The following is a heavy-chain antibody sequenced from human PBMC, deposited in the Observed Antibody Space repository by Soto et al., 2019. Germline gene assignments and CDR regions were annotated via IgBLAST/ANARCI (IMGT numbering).Heavy chain of an antibody. Sequence: HPGGSLRLSCAASGFTFDDYAMHWVRQAPGKGLEWVPGISWNSGSIGYADSVKGRFTISRDNAKNSLYLQMNSLRVEDTALYYCPKDIGMGGDYSRFDAFDIGGEGTKVTVS. CDR3: PKDIGMGGDYSRFDAFDI. CDR1: GFTFDDYA. J-gene: IGHJ3*02. CDR2: ISWNSGSI. D-gene: IGHD4-17*01. V-gene: IGHV3-9*01.